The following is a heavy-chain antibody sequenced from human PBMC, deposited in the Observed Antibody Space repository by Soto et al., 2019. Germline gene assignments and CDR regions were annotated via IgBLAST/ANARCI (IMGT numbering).Heavy chain of an antibody. D-gene: IGHD6-19*01. CDR3: ARVRWTVAGPGHFDY. V-gene: IGHV4-59*01. CDR2: IYYSGST. CDR1: GGSISSYY. J-gene: IGHJ4*02. Sequence: QVQLQESGPGLVKPSETLSLTCTVSGGSISSYYWSWIRQPPGKGLEWIGYIYYSGSTNYNPSLNSRVTISVATSKNQFSLKLSSVTAADTAVYYCARVRWTVAGPGHFDYWGQGTLVIVSS.